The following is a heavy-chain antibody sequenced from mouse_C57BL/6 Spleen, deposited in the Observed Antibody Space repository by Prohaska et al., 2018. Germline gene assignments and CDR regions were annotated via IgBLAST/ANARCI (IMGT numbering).Heavy chain of an antibody. CDR2: INPSSGYT. CDR3: PITTEGTLYFDA. V-gene: IGHV1-4*01. Sequence: SCQASGYTFTSYTMHWVKQRHGQGLDWLGYINPSSGYTKYNQKFKDKATLTADKSSSTAYMQLSSLTSEDSAVYYCPITTEGTLYFDAWSTGATVTVSS. D-gene: IGHD1-1*01. J-gene: IGHJ1*03. CDR1: GYTFTSYT.